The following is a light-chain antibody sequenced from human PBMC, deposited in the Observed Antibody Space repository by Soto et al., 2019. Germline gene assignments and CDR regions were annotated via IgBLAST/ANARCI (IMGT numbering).Light chain of an antibody. J-gene: IGLJ1*01. Sequence: QSALTQPASVSGSPGQSITISCTGTISDVGGYNYVSWYQPHPGKAPKLMIYEVSNRPSGVSNRFSGSKSGNTASLTISGLQAEDEADYYCSSYTSSSTLDVFGTGTKLTVL. CDR3: SSYTSSSTLDV. CDR2: EVS. V-gene: IGLV2-14*01. CDR1: ISDVGGYNY.